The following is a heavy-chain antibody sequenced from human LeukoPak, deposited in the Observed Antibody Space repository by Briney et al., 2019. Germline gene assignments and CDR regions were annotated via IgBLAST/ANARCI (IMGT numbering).Heavy chain of an antibody. Sequence: TSETLSLTCDVSGVSIQSYWWSWVRKPAGKGLEWIGRIYTTGRTNYSPSFQSRVTMSIDVSSNQFFLTLRSVTAADTAVYYCARSGYTISAYHSDFWGQGAPVTVSS. J-gene: IGHJ4*02. CDR2: IYTTGRT. CDR1: GVSIQSYW. CDR3: ARSGYTISAYHSDF. V-gene: IGHV4-4*07. D-gene: IGHD5-18*01.